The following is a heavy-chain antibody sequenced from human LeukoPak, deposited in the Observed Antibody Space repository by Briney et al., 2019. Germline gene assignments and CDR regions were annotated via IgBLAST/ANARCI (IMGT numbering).Heavy chain of an antibody. V-gene: IGHV1-24*01. CDR2: FDPEDGET. Sequence: ASVKVSCKVSGYTPTELSMHWVRQAPGKGLEWMGGFDPEDGETIYAQKFQGRVTMTEDTSTDTAYMELSSLRSEGTAVYYIATGAEYYYDCRGYHGHFQHWGQGTLGTVSP. D-gene: IGHD3-22*01. J-gene: IGHJ1*01. CDR1: GYTPTELS. CDR3: ATGAEYYYDCRGYHGHFQH.